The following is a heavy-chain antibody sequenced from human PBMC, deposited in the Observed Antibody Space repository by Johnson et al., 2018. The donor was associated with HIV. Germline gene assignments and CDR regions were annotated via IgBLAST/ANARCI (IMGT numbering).Heavy chain of an antibody. Sequence: QVQLVESGGGVVRPGGSLRLSCAASGFTFSSYALHWVRQAPGKGLEWVAVISYDGSNKYYADSVKGRFTISRDNAKNSLSLQMNSLRTEDKALFYCARDRRVSREGYGSGGTCYPYVAYTDASTIWGRGTVVTVSP. CDR3: ARDRRVSREGYGSGGTCYPYVAYTDASTI. CDR2: ISYDGSNK. J-gene: IGHJ3*02. CDR1: GFTFSSYA. V-gene: IGHV3-30-3*01. D-gene: IGHD2-15*01.